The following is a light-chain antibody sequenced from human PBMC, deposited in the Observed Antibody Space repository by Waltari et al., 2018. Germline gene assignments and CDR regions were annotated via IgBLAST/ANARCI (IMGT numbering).Light chain of an antibody. Sequence: DIQMTQSPSTLSASVGDRVTITCRAGQSVSNWLAWYQQKPGKAPKVLIYEASTLESGVPSRFSGSGSGTEFTLTISSLQPDDFATYYCQQYNDYGTWTFGQGTKVEIK. CDR2: EAS. CDR1: QSVSNW. CDR3: QQYNDYGTWT. V-gene: IGKV1-5*03. J-gene: IGKJ1*01.